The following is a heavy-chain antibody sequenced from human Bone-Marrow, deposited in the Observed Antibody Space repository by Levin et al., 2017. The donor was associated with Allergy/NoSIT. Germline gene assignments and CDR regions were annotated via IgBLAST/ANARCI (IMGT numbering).Heavy chain of an antibody. J-gene: IGHJ4*02. Sequence: LSLPCAASGLTFRDAWMIWVRQAPGKGLEWLGRIKSKSAGGTRDYAAPVKGRFTISRDDSKDTLYLQMNSLRIEDTGVYYCTTDAYWGQGTLVTVSS. CDR1: GLTFRDAW. V-gene: IGHV3-15*01. CDR3: TTDAY. CDR2: IKSKSAGGTR.